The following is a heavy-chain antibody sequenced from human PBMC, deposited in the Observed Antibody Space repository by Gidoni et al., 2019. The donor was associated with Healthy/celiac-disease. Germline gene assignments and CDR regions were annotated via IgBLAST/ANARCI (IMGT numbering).Heavy chain of an antibody. CDR3: ARTNPAAVTTKAFDY. CDR2: IYYSGST. CDR1: GGPISSYY. Sequence: QVQLQESGPGLVKPSETLSLTCTVSGGPISSYYWSWIRQPPGKGLEWIWYIYYSGSTNYNPSLTRRCTISVDTCKNHFSLKLSSVTAADTAVYYCARTNPAAVTTKAFDYWGQGTLVTVSS. V-gene: IGHV4-59*01. D-gene: IGHD4-17*01. J-gene: IGHJ4*02.